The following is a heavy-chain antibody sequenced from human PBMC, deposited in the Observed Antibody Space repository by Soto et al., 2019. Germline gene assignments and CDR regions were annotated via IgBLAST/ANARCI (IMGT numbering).Heavy chain of an antibody. Sequence: ASVKVSFKTSGYTFTSYAMHWVLQAPGQRLEWMGWINAGNGNTKYSQKFQGRVTMTRDTSTSTVYMEPSSLRSEETAVYYCARYDYNGYYFDYWGQGTLVTVSS. CDR1: GYTFTSYA. J-gene: IGHJ4*02. CDR2: INAGNGNT. V-gene: IGHV1-3*01. CDR3: ARYDYNGYYFDY. D-gene: IGHD4-4*01.